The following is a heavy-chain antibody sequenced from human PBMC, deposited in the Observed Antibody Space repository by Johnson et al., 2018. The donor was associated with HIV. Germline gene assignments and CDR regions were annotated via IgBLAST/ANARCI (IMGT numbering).Heavy chain of an antibody. Sequence: VQLVESGGGLIQPGGSLRLSCAASGFTVSSNYMSWVRQAPGKGLEWVSVIYSGGSTYYADSVKGRFTISRDNSKNTLYLQMNSLRAEDTAVYYCARETSPYYYDSSGYYSHDAFDILGQGTMVTVSS. CDR1: GFTVSSNY. CDR2: IYSGGST. D-gene: IGHD3-22*01. CDR3: ARETSPYYYDSSGYYSHDAFDI. V-gene: IGHV3-53*01. J-gene: IGHJ3*02.